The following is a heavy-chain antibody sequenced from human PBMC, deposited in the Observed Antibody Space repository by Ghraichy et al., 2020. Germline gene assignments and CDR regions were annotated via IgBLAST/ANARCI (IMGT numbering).Heavy chain of an antibody. V-gene: IGHV3-23*01. Sequence: GSRRLSCTASEFTFGSYAMNWVRQAPGKGLEWVSTISGGGGGTYYADSVKGRFTISRDNSKNTLFLQMNSLTAEDTAVYYCAKDRGEGELPLLPLDPWGQGTLVTVSS. CDR1: EFTFGSYA. D-gene: IGHD1-26*01. CDR2: ISGGGGGT. J-gene: IGHJ5*02. CDR3: AKDRGEGELPLLPLDP.